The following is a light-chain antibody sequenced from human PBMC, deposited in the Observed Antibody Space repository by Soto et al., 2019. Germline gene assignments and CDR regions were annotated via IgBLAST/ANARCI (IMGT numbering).Light chain of an antibody. CDR1: QSLSGW. V-gene: IGKV1-5*01. J-gene: IGKJ1*01. CDR2: DSS. Sequence: DIQMTQSPSTLSASVGDRVTITCRASQSLSGWLAWYQQKPGKAPNLLIYDSSTLKSGVPSRFSGSGPGTDFTLTISSLQPEDFATYYCQQYNSYSRTFGQGTKVEI. CDR3: QQYNSYSRT.